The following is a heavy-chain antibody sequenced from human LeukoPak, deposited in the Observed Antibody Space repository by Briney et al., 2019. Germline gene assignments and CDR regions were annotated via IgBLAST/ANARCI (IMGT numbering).Heavy chain of an antibody. CDR2: IKQDGSEK. J-gene: IGHJ4*02. CDR3: ARAQIMGGWQKFYYFDY. V-gene: IGHV3-7*01. D-gene: IGHD2-8*01. Sequence: GGSLRLSCAASGFSFNTYWMTWVRQAPGKGLEWMANIKQDGSEKYYVDSVKGRFTISRDNAKNSLYLQINSLRTEDTAVYYCARAQIMGGWQKFYYFDYWGQGTLVTVSS. CDR1: GFSFNTYW.